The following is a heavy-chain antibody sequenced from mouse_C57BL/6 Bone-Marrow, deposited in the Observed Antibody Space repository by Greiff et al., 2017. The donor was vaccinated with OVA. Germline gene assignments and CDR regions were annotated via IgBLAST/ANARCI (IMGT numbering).Heavy chain of an antibody. CDR1: GYTFTSYW. CDR2: IDPSDSYT. CDR3: ARGNPNAMDY. V-gene: IGHV1-50*01. J-gene: IGHJ4*01. Sequence: QVQLKQPGAELVKPGASVKLSCKASGYTFTSYWMQWVKQRPGQGLEWIGEIDPSDSYTNYNQKFKGKATLTVDTSSSTAYMQLSSLTSEDSAVYYCARGNPNAMDYWGQGTSVTVSS.